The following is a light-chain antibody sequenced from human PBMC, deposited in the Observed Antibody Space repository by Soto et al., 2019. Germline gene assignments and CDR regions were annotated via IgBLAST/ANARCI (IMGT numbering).Light chain of an antibody. CDR2: DVS. V-gene: IGLV2-14*03. J-gene: IGLJ1*01. CDR1: SSDVGGYSS. Sequence: QSLLTQPASVSGSPGQSITISCTGTSSDVGGYSSVSWYQHHPGKAPKLMIYDVSNRSSGVSSRFSGSKSDNTASLTISGLQAEDEADYYCKSYTSRSTYVFGTGTKVTVL. CDR3: KSYTSRSTYV.